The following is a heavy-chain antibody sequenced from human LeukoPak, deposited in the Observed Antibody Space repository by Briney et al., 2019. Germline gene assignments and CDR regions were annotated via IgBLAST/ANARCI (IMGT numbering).Heavy chain of an antibody. J-gene: IGHJ4*02. D-gene: IGHD3-9*01. CDR3: ARVMTDILTGYFDY. CDR2: IGTTTSTI. Sequence: GGSLRLSCAASGFTLSSFGMNWVRQAPGKGLEWVSYIGTTTSTIYYADSVKGRFTISRDNAKNSLYLQMNSLRAEDTAVYYCARVMTDILTGYFDYWGQGTLVTVSS. V-gene: IGHV3-48*04. CDR1: GFTLSSFG.